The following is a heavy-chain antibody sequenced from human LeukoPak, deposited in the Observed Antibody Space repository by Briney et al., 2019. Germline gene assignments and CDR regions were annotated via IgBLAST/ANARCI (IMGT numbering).Heavy chain of an antibody. V-gene: IGHV1-18*01. D-gene: IGHD3-9*01. Sequence: GASVKVSCKVSGYVFVAYGLSWVRQAPDQGLEWLGWIAPYEGDTQYTPKLQDRITLTADTATTTVYMELRSLREDDSAVYYCASNFIRTGYFGEYYLHWGQGTQVVVSS. CDR3: ASNFIRTGYFGEYYLH. CDR2: IAPYEGDT. CDR1: GYVFVAYG. J-gene: IGHJ1*01.